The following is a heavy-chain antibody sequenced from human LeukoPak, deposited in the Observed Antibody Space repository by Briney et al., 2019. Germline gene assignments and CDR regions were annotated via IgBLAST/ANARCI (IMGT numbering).Heavy chain of an antibody. D-gene: IGHD7-27*01. CDR3: ARDSNWGFDY. Sequence: SQTLSLTCAISGDSVSTNSVAWNWTRQSPSGGLEWLGKTRYRSKWYSDYAVSVKSRITINPDTSKNQFSLQLNSVTPEDTAVYYCARDSNWGFDYWGQGTLVTVSS. CDR2: TRYRSKWYS. J-gene: IGHJ4*02. V-gene: IGHV6-1*01. CDR1: GDSVSTNSVA.